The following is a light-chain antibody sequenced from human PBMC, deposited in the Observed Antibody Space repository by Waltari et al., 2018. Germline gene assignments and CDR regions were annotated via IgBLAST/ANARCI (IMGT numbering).Light chain of an antibody. V-gene: IGKV1-5*03. Sequence: DVQMTQSPSTVSASVGDRVIITCRASQAISGRLAWHQQTPGKAPKVLIYHTSTLESGVPSRFSGSGFGTEFTLTISSLQPDDFATYYCQQYTTYPWTFGQGTRVDIK. CDR1: QAISGR. CDR2: HTS. J-gene: IGKJ1*01. CDR3: QQYTTYPWT.